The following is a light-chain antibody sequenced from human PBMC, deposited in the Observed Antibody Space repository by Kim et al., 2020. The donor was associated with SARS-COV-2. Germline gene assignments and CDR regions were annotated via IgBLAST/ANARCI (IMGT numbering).Light chain of an antibody. Sequence: SYELTQPPSVSVSPGQTASITCSGDELGYKYSSWYQQKPGQSPVLVIYQNNKRPSGIPERFSGSNSGNTATLTISGTQAMDEADYYCQAWDSSTQVVFGGGTQLTVL. J-gene: IGLJ2*01. V-gene: IGLV3-1*01. CDR2: QNN. CDR3: QAWDSSTQVV. CDR1: ELGYKY.